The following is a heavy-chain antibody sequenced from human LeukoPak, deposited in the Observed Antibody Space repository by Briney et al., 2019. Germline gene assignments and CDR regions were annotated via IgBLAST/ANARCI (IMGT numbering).Heavy chain of an antibody. CDR1: QFTFSNYE. Sequence: PGGSLRLTCTTSQFTFSNYEVNWVRQAPGKGLEWISFTGSSTIQYADSVTGRFTISRDNAKNSLYLQMNSLRVEDTAVYYCASSKWFYFDSWGQGTLVTVSS. V-gene: IGHV3-48*03. D-gene: IGHD3-22*01. J-gene: IGHJ4*02. CDR3: ASSKWFYFDS. CDR2: TGSSTI.